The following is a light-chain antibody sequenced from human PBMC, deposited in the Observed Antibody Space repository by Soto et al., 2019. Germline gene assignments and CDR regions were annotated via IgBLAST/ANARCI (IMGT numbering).Light chain of an antibody. CDR3: LQYIYYPLT. V-gene: IGKV1-5*03. CDR1: QNLNNW. CDR2: RAS. Sequence: DIQVNQSPSSLSASVGDRVIITCRASQNLNNWLAWYQQKPGKAPKMLIYRASNLESGVPSRFSGSGSGTEFTLAISSLQPDDFATYYCLQYIYYPLTFGGGTKVEIK. J-gene: IGKJ4*01.